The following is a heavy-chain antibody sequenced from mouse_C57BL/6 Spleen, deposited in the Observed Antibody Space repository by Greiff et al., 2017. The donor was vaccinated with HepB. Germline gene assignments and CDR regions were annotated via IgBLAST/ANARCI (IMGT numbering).Heavy chain of an antibody. CDR3: ARETAQATSGFAY. CDR1: GFTFSDYG. D-gene: IGHD3-2*02. V-gene: IGHV5-15*01. CDR2: ISNLAYSI. Sequence: DVQLVESGGGLVQPGGSLKLSCAASGFTFSDYGMAWVRQAPRKGPEWVAFISNLAYSIYYADTVTGRFTISRENAKNTLYLEMSSLRSEDTAMYYCARETAQATSGFAYWGQGTLVTVSA. J-gene: IGHJ3*01.